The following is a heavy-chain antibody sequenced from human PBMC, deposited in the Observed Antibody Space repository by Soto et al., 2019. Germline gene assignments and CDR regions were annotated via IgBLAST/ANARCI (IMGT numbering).Heavy chain of an antibody. CDR1: GFTFSNYW. D-gene: IGHD3-3*01. CDR3: ARDPGYDLWSGYLPGMDV. V-gene: IGHV3-7*01. CDR2: IKGDGSEK. J-gene: IGHJ6*02. Sequence: PGGSLRLSCAASGFTFSNYWMKWVRQPPGKGLEWVANIKGDGSEKYYADSVKGRFTISRDNANNSLYLQMNSLRAEDTAVYYCARDPGYDLWSGYLPGMDVWGQGTTVTVSS.